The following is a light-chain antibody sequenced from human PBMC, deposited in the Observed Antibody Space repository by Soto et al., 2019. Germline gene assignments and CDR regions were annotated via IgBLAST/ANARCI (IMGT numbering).Light chain of an antibody. CDR3: MQGTQFPQT. CDR1: QSLVHSDGNTY. Sequence: DIVMTQTPLSSPVTLGQPASISCKSSQSLVHSDGNTYLSWLQQRPGQPPRVLIYKISNRFSGVPDRFSGRGAGTDFTLKISMVEAEDVGVYYCMQGTQFPQTFGQGTKVEI. CDR2: KIS. V-gene: IGKV2-24*01. J-gene: IGKJ1*01.